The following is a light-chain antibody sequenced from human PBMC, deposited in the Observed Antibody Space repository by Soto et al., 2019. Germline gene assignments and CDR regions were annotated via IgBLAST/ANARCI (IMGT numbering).Light chain of an antibody. CDR2: DAS. CDR1: QSVSNY. J-gene: IGKJ4*01. Sequence: EIVLIQSPATLSLSPGERATLSCRASQSVSNYLGWYQQRPGQAPRLLIYDASNRAAGTPARFSGSGSGTDFSLTSSSLEPEDFAIYYCQQRANWPPLTFGGGTKVEMK. CDR3: QQRANWPPLT. V-gene: IGKV3-11*01.